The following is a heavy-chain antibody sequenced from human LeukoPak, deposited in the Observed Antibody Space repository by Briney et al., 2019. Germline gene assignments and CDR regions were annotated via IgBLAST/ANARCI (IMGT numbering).Heavy chain of an antibody. CDR3: ARDEDSGYDGTALDY. Sequence: GGSLRLSCAASGFTFSSYWMSWVRQAPGKGLEWVANIKQDGSEKYYVDSVKGRFTISRDNAKNSLYLQMNSLRAEDTAVYYCARDEDSGYDGTALDYWGQGTLVTVSS. CDR2: IKQDGSEK. V-gene: IGHV3-7*01. CDR1: GFTFSSYW. J-gene: IGHJ4*02. D-gene: IGHD5-12*01.